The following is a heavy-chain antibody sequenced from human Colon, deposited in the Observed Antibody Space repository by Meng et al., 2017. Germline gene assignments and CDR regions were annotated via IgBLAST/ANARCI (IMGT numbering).Heavy chain of an antibody. CDR3: ARHLGWEFDY. V-gene: IGHV4-30-4*01. CDR1: GGSISSGDYY. CDR2: IYYSGST. J-gene: IGHJ4*02. D-gene: IGHD6-19*01. Sequence: QVQLQESGPGLVKPSQTLSLTCTVSGGSISSGDYYWSWIRQPPGKGLEWIGYIYYSGSTYYNPSLKSRVTISLDKSMNQLFLEVYFVTAADTAIYYCARHLGWEFDYWGPGNLVTVSS.